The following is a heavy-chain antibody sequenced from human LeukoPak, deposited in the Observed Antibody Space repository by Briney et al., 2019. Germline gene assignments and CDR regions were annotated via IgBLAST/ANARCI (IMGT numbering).Heavy chain of an antibody. Sequence: GASVKVSCKASGYTFTSYGISWVRQAPGQGLEWMGWINAGNGNTKYSQEFQGRVTITRDTSASTAYMELSSLRSEDMAVYYCARAPMVTMVRGVISPPTYWGQGTLVTVSS. CDR3: ARAPMVTMVRGVISPPTY. V-gene: IGHV1-3*03. D-gene: IGHD3-10*01. CDR1: GYTFTSYG. J-gene: IGHJ4*02. CDR2: INAGNGNT.